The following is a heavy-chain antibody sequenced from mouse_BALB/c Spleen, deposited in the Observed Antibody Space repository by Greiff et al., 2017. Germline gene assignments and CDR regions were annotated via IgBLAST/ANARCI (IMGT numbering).Heavy chain of an antibody. CDR3: ARWTDRFAY. J-gene: IGHJ3*01. Sequence: EVKLMESGPDLVKPSQSLSLSCTATGYSITSGYSWHLIRQFLGNQLEWMGYIHYSGSTNYNPSLNSRTSITRDTSKIPFFLQLNSVTTEGTATYYCARWTDRFAYWGQGTMVTVSA. V-gene: IGHV3-1*02. CDR2: IHYSGST. CDR1: GYSITSGYS.